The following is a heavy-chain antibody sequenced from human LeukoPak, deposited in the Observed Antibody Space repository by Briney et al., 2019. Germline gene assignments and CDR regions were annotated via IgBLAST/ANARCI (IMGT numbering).Heavy chain of an antibody. CDR2: INPNSGGT. CDR1: GYSFTDYY. D-gene: IGHD2-21*01. Sequence: ASVEVSCKTSGYSFTDYYMHWVRQAPGQGLEWMGWINPNSGGTSSAQNFQGGVTMTRDTSITTVYIEVSWLTSDDTAIYYCARADRLHGGPYLIGPWGQGTLVTVSS. CDR3: ARADRLHGGPYLIGP. J-gene: IGHJ5*02. V-gene: IGHV1-2*02.